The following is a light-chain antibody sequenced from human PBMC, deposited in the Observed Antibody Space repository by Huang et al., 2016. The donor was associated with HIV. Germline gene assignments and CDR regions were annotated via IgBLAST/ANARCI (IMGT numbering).Light chain of an antibody. CDR2: EIS. J-gene: IGKJ1*01. CDR3: QYGET. Sequence: DIQMTQSPSTLSAFVGDRLTTTCRASQNISSWLAWYQQKPGKAPRLLIYEISSLESGVPSRFSGSGCGTEFTLTISSLQPDDIGTYYCQYGETFGQGSKVEVK. V-gene: IGKV1-5*03. CDR1: QNISSW.